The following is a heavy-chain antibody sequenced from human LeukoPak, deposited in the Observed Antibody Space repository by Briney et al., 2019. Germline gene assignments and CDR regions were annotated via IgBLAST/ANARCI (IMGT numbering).Heavy chain of an antibody. V-gene: IGHV3-23*01. J-gene: IGHJ4*02. CDR2: ISGSGDST. Sequence: GGSLRLSCAASGYTFTCCAMSWVRQAPGKGLEWVSAISGSGDSTYYADSVKGRFTMSRDNSKNTLYLQMNSLRAEDTAVYFCAKDLRGAAEFWRQGTLVTVSS. CDR3: AKDLRGAAEF. D-gene: IGHD6-25*01. CDR1: GYTFTCCA.